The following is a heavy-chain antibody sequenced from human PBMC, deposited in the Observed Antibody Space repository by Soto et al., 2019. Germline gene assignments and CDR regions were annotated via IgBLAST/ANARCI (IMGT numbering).Heavy chain of an antibody. CDR2: ISGSGGDT. Sequence: EVQLLESGGGLVQPGGSPRLSCAASGFTFSDYAMNWVRQAPGKGLEWVSGISGSGGDTYYTDSVNGRFTISRDNSKNTLYLQMSSLRADDTAVYLCAKGGCSGVSCGWFDPWGQGTLVTVSS. CDR1: GFTFSDYA. D-gene: IGHD2-15*01. V-gene: IGHV3-23*01. J-gene: IGHJ5*02. CDR3: AKGGCSGVSCGWFDP.